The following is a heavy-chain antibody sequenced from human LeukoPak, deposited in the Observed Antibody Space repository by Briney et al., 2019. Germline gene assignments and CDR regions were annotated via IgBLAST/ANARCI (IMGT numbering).Heavy chain of an antibody. J-gene: IGHJ6*03. CDR2: IYYSGST. Sequence: SETLSLTCTVSGGSISSYYWSWIRQPPGKGLEWIGDIYYSGSTNYNPSLKSRVTISVDTSKNQFSLKLSSVTAADTAVYYCARRNHNYYYYYMDVWGKGTTVTVSS. V-gene: IGHV4-59*01. CDR3: ARRNHNYYYYYMDV. D-gene: IGHD1-14*01. CDR1: GGSISSYY.